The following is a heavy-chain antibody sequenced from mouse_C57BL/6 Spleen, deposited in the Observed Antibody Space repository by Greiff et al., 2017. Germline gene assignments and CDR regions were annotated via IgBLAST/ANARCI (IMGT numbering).Heavy chain of an antibody. CDR3: ARDGYYYGSSPFAY. CDR1: GYSITSGYY. Sequence: VHLVESGPGLVKPSQSLSLTCSVTGYSITSGYYWNWIRQFPGNKLEWMGYISYDGSNNYNPSLKNRISITRDTSKNQFFLKLNSVTTEDTATYYCARDGYYYGSSPFAYWGQGTLVTVSA. D-gene: IGHD1-1*01. V-gene: IGHV3-6*01. J-gene: IGHJ3*01. CDR2: ISYDGSN.